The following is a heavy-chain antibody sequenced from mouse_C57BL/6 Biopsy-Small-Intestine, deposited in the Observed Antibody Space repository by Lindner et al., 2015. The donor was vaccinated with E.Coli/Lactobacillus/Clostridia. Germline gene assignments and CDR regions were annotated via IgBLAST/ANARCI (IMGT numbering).Heavy chain of an antibody. CDR1: GYAFSSSW. V-gene: IGHV1-82*01. D-gene: IGHD1-1*01. CDR2: IYPGDGDT. Sequence: VQLQESGPELVKPGASVKISCKASGYAFSSSWMNWVKQRPGKGLEWIGRIYPGDGDTNYNGKFKGKATLTADKSSSTAYMQLKSLTSEDSAVYYCARGLLLRYLYYYAMDYWGQGTSVTVSS. CDR3: ARGLLLRYLYYYAMDY. J-gene: IGHJ4*01.